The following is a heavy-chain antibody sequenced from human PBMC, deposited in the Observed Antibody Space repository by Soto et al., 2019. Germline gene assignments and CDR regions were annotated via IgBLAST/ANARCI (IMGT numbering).Heavy chain of an antibody. CDR2: ISGSGGAT. J-gene: IGHJ4*02. CDR3: ARDSEYSFDL. D-gene: IGHD5-12*01. CDR1: EVTFIIFA. Sequence: GRMRHSCTAAEVTFIIFAGSWIRQDPGKGLEWVSAISGSGGATYYADSVKGRFTVSRDNAKDTLYLQMNSLRVEDTAVYHCARDSEYSFDLLGQGTLVTVSS. V-gene: IGHV3-23*01.